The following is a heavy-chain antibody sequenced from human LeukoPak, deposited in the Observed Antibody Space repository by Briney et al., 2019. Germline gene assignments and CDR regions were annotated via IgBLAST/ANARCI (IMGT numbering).Heavy chain of an antibody. CDR1: GFTFSNYA. CDR3: AKTRPRFVVSGSVDY. CDR2: ISGSGGST. V-gene: IGHV3-23*01. Sequence: GGSLRLSCAASGFTFSNYAMSWVRQAPGMGLEWVSAISGSGGSTYYADSVKGRFTISRDNSKNTLYLQMNSLRAEDTALYYCAKTRPRFVVSGSVDYWGQGTLVSVSS. J-gene: IGHJ4*02. D-gene: IGHD2-15*01.